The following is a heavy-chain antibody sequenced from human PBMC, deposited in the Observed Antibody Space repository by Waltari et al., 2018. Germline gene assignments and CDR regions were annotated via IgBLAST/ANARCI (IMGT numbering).Heavy chain of an antibody. V-gene: IGHV4-34*02. Sequence: QVQLQQWGAGLLQPSETLSLTCAVYGGSFRGYYWGWVRQPPGKGLEWIGEINHNGNINRNPSLRSLVTMLVDTSKSQLSLKINSVTAADTAVYYCVRLEDCTGPGGNCYSGDSFAMDVWGQGTTVTVSS. J-gene: IGHJ6*02. D-gene: IGHD2-8*02. CDR1: GGSFRGYY. CDR2: INHNGNI. CDR3: VRLEDCTGPGGNCYSGDSFAMDV.